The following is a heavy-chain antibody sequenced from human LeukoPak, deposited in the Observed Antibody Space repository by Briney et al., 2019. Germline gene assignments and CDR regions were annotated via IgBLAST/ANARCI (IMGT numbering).Heavy chain of an antibody. CDR2: IYSGGST. V-gene: IGHV3-53*01. CDR1: GFTVSSNY. CDR3: ARATYYYDSSGYYFDY. D-gene: IGHD3-22*01. J-gene: IGHJ4*02. Sequence: GGSLRLSCAASGFTVSSNYMSWVRQAPGKGLEWVSVIYSGGSTYYADSMKGRFTISRDNSKNTLYLQMNSLRAEDTAVYYCARATYYYDSSGYYFDYWGQGTLVTVSS.